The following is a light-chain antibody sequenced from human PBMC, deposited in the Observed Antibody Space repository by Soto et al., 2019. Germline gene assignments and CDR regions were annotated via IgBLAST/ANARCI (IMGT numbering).Light chain of an antibody. Sequence: QSVLTQPASVSGSPQQSITISCTGTSSDVGNYNLVSWYQQHPGKAPKLMIYEGNKRPSGVSYRFSGSKSGNTASLTTSGLQAEDEADYYCCSYACSNTPYVFGTGTKLTVL. CDR2: EGN. CDR3: CSYACSNTPYV. CDR1: SSDVGNYNL. V-gene: IGLV2-23*01. J-gene: IGLJ1*01.